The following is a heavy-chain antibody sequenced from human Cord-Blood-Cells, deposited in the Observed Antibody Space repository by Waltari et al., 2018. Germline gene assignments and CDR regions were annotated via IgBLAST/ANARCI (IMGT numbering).Heavy chain of an antibody. CDR1: GFTFSSYA. CDR2: ISYDGSNK. J-gene: IGHJ4*02. V-gene: IGHV3-30*04. CDR3: AGNKQLVGFGY. D-gene: IGHD6-13*01. Sequence: QVQLVESGGGVVQPGRSLRLSCAASGFTFSSYAMHWVRQAPGKGLGWVAVISYDGSNKYYADSVKGRFTISRDNSKNTLYLQMNSLRAEDTAVYYCAGNKQLVGFGYWGQGTLVTVSS.